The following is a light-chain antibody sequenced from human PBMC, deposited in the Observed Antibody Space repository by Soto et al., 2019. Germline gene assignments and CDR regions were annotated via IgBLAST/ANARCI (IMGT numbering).Light chain of an antibody. J-gene: IGKJ4*01. CDR2: DAS. V-gene: IGKV1-33*01. CDR3: QQYDNLPLP. Sequence: DIQMTQSPSSLSASLGDRVTITCQASQDISNYLNWYQQKPGKAPKLLIYDASNLETGVPSRFSGSGSGTDLTFTISSLQPEDIATYYCQQYDNLPLPFGGGTKVDI. CDR1: QDISNY.